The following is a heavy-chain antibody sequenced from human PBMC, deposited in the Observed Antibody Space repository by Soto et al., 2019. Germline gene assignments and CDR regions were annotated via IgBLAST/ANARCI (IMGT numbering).Heavy chain of an antibody. Sequence: SETLSLTCAVYGGSFSGYYWSWIRQPPGKGLEWIGEINHSGSTNYNPSLKRRVTISVATSKNQFSLKLSSVTAADTAVYYCARLPTLARGYRIYYFDYWGQGTLVTVSS. J-gene: IGHJ4*02. D-gene: IGHD5-18*01. CDR2: INHSGST. CDR1: GGSFSGYY. V-gene: IGHV4-34*01. CDR3: ARLPTLARGYRIYYFDY.